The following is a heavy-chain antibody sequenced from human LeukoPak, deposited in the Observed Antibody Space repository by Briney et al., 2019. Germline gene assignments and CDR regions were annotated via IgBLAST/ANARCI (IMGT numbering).Heavy chain of an antibody. CDR2: ISGGGGNT. CDR1: GFIFGSYW. CDR3: AKGMGNWGQGIDC. D-gene: IGHD7-27*01. V-gene: IGHV3-23*01. Sequence: PGGSLRLSCAGSGFIFGSYWMSWVRQAPGKGLEWVSAISGGGGNTNYADSVKGRFTISRDNSKNTLHLQMNSLRAEDTAVYYCAKGMGNWGQGIDCWGQGTLVTVSS. J-gene: IGHJ4*02.